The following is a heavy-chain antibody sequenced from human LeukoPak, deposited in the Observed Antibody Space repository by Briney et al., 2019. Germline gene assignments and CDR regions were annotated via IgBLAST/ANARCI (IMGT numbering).Heavy chain of an antibody. CDR3: AKGLVVVITHPFDI. Sequence: GGSLRLSCAASGFTFDDYAMHWARRAPGKGLEWVSGISWKSGSIAYTDSVQGRFTISRDNAKNSLYLQMNSLRPEDTALYYCAKGLVVVITHPFDIWGQGTMVTVSS. CDR1: GFTFDDYA. J-gene: IGHJ3*02. CDR2: ISWKSGSI. V-gene: IGHV3-9*01. D-gene: IGHD3-22*01.